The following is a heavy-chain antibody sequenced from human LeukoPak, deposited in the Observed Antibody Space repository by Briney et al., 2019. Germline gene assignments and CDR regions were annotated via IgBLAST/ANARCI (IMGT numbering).Heavy chain of an antibody. D-gene: IGHD2-2*01. V-gene: IGHV3-30-3*01. CDR3: ARTERSIVVVPAACDY. Sequence: GGSLRLSCAASGFTFSSYAMYWVRQAPGKGLEWVAVISYDGSNKYYADSVKGRFTISRDNSKNTLYLQMNSLRAEDTAVYYCARTERSIVVVPAACDYWGQGTLVTVSS. CDR2: ISYDGSNK. J-gene: IGHJ4*02. CDR1: GFTFSSYA.